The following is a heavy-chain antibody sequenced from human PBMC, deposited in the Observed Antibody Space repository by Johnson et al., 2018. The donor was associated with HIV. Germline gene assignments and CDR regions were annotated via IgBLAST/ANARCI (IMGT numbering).Heavy chain of an antibody. J-gene: IGHJ3*02. Sequence: QVQLVESGGGVVQPGGSLRLSCAASGLTFSTYAMDWVRQAPGKGLEWVAVISYGGSYKYYADSVKGRFTISRDNSKNTLYLQMNSLRAEDTAVYYCAKEGITMEVDIWGQGTMVTVSS. V-gene: IGHV3-30*18. D-gene: IGHD3-10*01. CDR3: AKEGITMEVDI. CDR2: ISYGGSYK. CDR1: GLTFSTYA.